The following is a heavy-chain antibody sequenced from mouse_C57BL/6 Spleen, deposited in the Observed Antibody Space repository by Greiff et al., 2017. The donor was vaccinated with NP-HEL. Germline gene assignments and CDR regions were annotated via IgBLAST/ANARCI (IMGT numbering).Heavy chain of an antibody. J-gene: IGHJ1*03. CDR1: GYTFTSYW. Sequence: QVQLQQPGTELVKPGASVKLSCKASGYTFTSYWMHWVKQRPGQGLEWIGNINPSNGGTNYNEKFKSKATLTVDKSSSTAYMQLSSLTSEDSAVYYCARADYSNPYWYFDVWGTGTTVTVSS. V-gene: IGHV1-53*01. D-gene: IGHD2-5*01. CDR2: INPSNGGT. CDR3: ARADYSNPYWYFDV.